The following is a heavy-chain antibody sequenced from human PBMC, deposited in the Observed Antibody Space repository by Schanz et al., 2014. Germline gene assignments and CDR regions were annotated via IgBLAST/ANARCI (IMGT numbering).Heavy chain of an antibody. CDR1: GFTLTSYA. D-gene: IGHD6-19*01. CDR2: ISGSGGST. Sequence: VESGGGLVQPGGSLRLSCEASGFTLTSYALTWVRQAPGKGLEWVAGISGSGGSTDYADSVKGRFIIPRDNSKNTLYLQMNSLIAEDTAVYYCAKCIGWYGRCAFDIWGQGTMVTVSS. J-gene: IGHJ3*02. V-gene: IGHV3-23*04. CDR3: AKCIGWYGRCAFDI.